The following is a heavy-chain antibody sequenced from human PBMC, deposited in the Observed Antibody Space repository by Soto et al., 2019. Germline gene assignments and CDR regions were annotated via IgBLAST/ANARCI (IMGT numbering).Heavy chain of an antibody. CDR3: ARRSSGWYFDY. D-gene: IGHD6-19*01. V-gene: IGHV3-23*01. CDR1: GFTFSSYA. CDR2: ISGSGGST. J-gene: IGHJ4*02. Sequence: EVQLLESGGGLVQPGGSLRLSCAASGFTFSSYAMNWVRQAPGKGLEWVSVISGSGGSTYYADSVKGRFTISRDNSKNALCLQMNGLRAEDTAVYYCARRSSGWYFDYWGQGTLVTVSS.